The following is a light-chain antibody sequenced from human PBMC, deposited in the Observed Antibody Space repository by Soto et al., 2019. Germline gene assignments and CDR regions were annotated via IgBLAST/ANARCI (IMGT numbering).Light chain of an antibody. V-gene: IGLV1-40*01. CDR2: GNS. CDR3: QSYDSSLSASV. J-gene: IGLJ2*01. CDR1: SSNIGAGYD. Sequence: QSVLTQPPSVSGAPGQRVTISCTGSSSNIGAGYDVHWYQQLPGTAPKLLIYGNSNRPSGVPDRFSGSTSGTSASLAIAGLQAEDEAYYYCQSYDSSLSASVFGGGTKLTVL.